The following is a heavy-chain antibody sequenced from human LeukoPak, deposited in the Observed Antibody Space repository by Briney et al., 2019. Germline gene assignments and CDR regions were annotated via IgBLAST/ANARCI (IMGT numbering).Heavy chain of an antibody. CDR2: IYYSGST. CDR1: GGSISSSGYY. J-gene: IGHJ4*02. D-gene: IGHD2-21*01. CDR3: ARGVVIAPQTFDY. V-gene: IGHV4-61*05. Sequence: SETLSLTCTVSGGSISSSGYYWGWIRQPPGKGLEWIGYIYYSGSTNYNPSLKSRVTISVDTSKNQFSLKLSSVTAADTAVYYCARGVVIAPQTFDYWGQGTLVTVSS.